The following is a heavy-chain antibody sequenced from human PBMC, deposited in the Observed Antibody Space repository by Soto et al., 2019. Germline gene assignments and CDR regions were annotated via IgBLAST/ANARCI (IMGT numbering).Heavy chain of an antibody. J-gene: IGHJ4*02. V-gene: IGHV3-73*02. CDR1: GLAFSGYS. Sequence: EVQLVESGGGLVQPGGSLRLSCAASGLAFSGYSIHWVRQASGKGLEWVGRIRTRHDSYATAYAASVKGRFTITRDDAANMAYLQMSSLKTEDTALYYCTGLAAATGKSDYWGQGALVTVSS. CDR3: TGLAAATGKSDY. D-gene: IGHD6-13*01. CDR2: IRTRHDSYAT.